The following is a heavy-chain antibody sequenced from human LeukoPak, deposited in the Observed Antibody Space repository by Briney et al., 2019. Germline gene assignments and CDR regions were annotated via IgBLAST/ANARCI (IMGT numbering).Heavy chain of an antibody. D-gene: IGHD3-22*01. CDR1: GYTLTELS. CDR2: FDPEDGET. CDR3: ASGGRIPSSERRRGITMIVV. J-gene: IGHJ4*02. V-gene: IGHV1-24*01. Sequence: ASVKVSCKVSGYTLTELSMHWVRQAPGKGLEWMGGFDPEDGETIYAQKFQGRVTMTEDTSTDTAYMELSSLRSEDTAVYYCASGGRIPSSERRRGITMIVVWGQGTLVTVSS.